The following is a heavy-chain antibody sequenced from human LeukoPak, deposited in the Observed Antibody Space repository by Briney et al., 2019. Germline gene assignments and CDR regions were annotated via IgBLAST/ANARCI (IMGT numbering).Heavy chain of an antibody. CDR3: ASNYYGSGSYCGY. Sequence: GGSLRLSCAASGFTFSSYSMNWVRQAPGKGLEWVSSISSSSSYIYYADSVKGRFTIPRDNAKNLLYLQMNSLRAEDTAVYYCASNYYGSGSYCGYWGQGTLVTVSS. D-gene: IGHD3-10*01. J-gene: IGHJ4*02. CDR1: GFTFSSYS. CDR2: ISSSSSYI. V-gene: IGHV3-21*01.